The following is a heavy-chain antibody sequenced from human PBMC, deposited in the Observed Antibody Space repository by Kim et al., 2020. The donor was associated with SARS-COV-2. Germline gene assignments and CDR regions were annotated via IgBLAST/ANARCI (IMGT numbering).Heavy chain of an antibody. Sequence: GGSLRLSCAASGFTFSDHYMDWARQAPGKGLEWVGRITNKGKSYTTDYAATVKCRVTIPRDDSKNSLYLQMNSLKIEDTAVYYCARADMTRDNYYYGMDRWGQGTTVTVSS. CDR1: GFTFSDHY. J-gene: IGHJ6*02. D-gene: IGHD2-15*01. CDR2: ITNKGKSYTT. V-gene: IGHV3-72*01. CDR3: ARADMTRDNYYYGMDR.